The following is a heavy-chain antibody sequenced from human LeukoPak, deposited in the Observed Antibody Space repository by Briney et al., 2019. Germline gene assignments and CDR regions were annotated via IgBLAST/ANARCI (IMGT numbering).Heavy chain of an antibody. V-gene: IGHV4-34*01. CDR3: ARGLRVSGHNWFDP. J-gene: IGHJ5*02. Sequence: SETLSLTCAVYGGSFSGYYWSWIRQPPGKGLEWIGEINHSGSTNYNPSLKSRVTVSVDTSKNQFSLKLSSVTAADTAVYYCARGLRVSGHNWFDPWGQGTLVTVSS. CDR1: GGSFSGYY. D-gene: IGHD3-10*01. CDR2: INHSGST.